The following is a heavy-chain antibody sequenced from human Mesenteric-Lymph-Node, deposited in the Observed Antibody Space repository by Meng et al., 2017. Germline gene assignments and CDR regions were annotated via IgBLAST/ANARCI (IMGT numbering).Heavy chain of an antibody. J-gene: IGHJ4*02. V-gene: IGHV3-66*02. Sequence: GESLKISCAASGFTVSNNYMNWVRQAPGKGLEWVAIVFAGGDIYYAESVRGRFTISRDHSMNTLDLQMNSLRVEDTAVYFCADLEGPGPDYWGQGTMVTVSS. CDR3: ADLEGPGPDY. CDR2: VFAGGDI. D-gene: IGHD3-3*01. CDR1: GFTVSNNY.